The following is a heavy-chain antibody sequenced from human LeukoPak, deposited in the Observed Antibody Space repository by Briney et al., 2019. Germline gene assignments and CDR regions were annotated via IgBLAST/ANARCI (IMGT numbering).Heavy chain of an antibody. CDR3: ARSISINYDSSGYAYFQH. CDR1: GGTFSSYA. Sequence: GASVKVSCKASGGTFSSYAISWVRQAPGQGLEWMGGIIPIFGTANYAQKFQGRVTITADESTSTAYMELSSLRSEDTAVYYCARSISINYDSSGYAYFQHWGQGTLVTVSS. V-gene: IGHV1-69*13. D-gene: IGHD3-22*01. J-gene: IGHJ1*01. CDR2: IIPIFGTA.